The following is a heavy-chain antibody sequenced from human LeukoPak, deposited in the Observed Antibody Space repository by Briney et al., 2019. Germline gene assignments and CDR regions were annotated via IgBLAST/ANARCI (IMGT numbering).Heavy chain of an antibody. D-gene: IGHD3-16*01. Sequence: SETLSLTCTVSGGSISSSSYYWGWIRQPPGKGLEWIGSNYYSGSTYYNPSLKSRVTISVDTSKNQFSLKLSSVTAADTAVYYCASQLSTSDYWGQGTLVTVSS. CDR1: GGSISSSSYY. J-gene: IGHJ4*02. CDR2: NYYSGST. V-gene: IGHV4-39*07. CDR3: ASQLSTSDY.